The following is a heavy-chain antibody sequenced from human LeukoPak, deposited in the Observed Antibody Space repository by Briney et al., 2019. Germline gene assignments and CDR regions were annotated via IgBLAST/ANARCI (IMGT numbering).Heavy chain of an antibody. V-gene: IGHV1-2*02. Sequence: GASVKVSCKASGFRFTGYWMHWVRQAPGQGLEWMGWINPNSGGTNYAQKFQGRVTMTRDTSISTAYMELSRLRSDDTAVYYCARDILTGYAVYWGQGTLVTVSS. D-gene: IGHD3-9*01. CDR3: ARDILTGYAVY. J-gene: IGHJ4*02. CDR1: GFRFTGYW. CDR2: INPNSGGT.